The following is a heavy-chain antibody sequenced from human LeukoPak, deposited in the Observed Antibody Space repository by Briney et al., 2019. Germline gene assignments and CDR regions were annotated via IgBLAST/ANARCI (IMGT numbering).Heavy chain of an antibody. CDR3: ARDGSLPDY. D-gene: IGHD5-24*01. V-gene: IGHV3-23*01. Sequence: GGSLRLSCAASGFTFSNYAMSWVRQAPGKGLQWVSTISGSGGSTYYADSVKGRFTISRDNSKNTLYLQMNSLRAEDTAVYYCARDGSLPDYWGQGTLVTVSS. CDR1: GFTFSNYA. CDR2: ISGSGGST. J-gene: IGHJ4*02.